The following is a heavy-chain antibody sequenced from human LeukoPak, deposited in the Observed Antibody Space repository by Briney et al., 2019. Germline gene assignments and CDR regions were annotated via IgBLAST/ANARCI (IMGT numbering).Heavy chain of an antibody. Sequence: WASVKVSCKASGYTFTSYYIHWVRQAPGQGLEWMGWINPNSGGTNYAQKFQGRVSMTGDTSISTSYMELSRLSSDDTAVYYCARVGSSGWDTFEQSPTWGQGTLVTVSS. V-gene: IGHV1-2*02. CDR1: GYTFTSYY. D-gene: IGHD6-19*01. J-gene: IGHJ5*02. CDR3: ARVGSSGWDTFEQSPT. CDR2: INPNSGGT.